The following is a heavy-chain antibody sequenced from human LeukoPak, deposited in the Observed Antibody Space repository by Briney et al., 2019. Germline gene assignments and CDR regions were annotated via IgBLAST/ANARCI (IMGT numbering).Heavy chain of an antibody. CDR3: ARGSYGAFRFGHLDY. J-gene: IGHJ4*02. CDR1: GAPISSSNW. Sequence: PSGTLSPTCAVPGAPISSSNWGSWFRRPPGKGPEWIGEIYRTGSTNYNPSLKSRVTISVDNSENHFSLKLTSVTAADTAVYYYARGSYGAFRFGHLDYWGQGALVTVSS. V-gene: IGHV4-4*02. CDR2: IYRTGST. D-gene: IGHD3-10*01.